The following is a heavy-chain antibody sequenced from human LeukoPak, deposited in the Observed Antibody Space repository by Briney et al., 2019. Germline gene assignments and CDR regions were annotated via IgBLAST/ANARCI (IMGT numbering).Heavy chain of an antibody. CDR3: AKLPSGTDAFDI. CDR1: GFTFSSFG. CDR2: ISYDGSNK. Sequence: PGRSLRLSCAASGFTFSSFGMHWVRQAPGKGGEWVVVISYDGSNKYYADSVKGRFTISRDNSKNTLYLQMNSLRAEDTAVYYCAKLPSGTDAFDIGGQGTMVTVSS. J-gene: IGHJ3*02. D-gene: IGHD2-2*01. V-gene: IGHV3-30*18.